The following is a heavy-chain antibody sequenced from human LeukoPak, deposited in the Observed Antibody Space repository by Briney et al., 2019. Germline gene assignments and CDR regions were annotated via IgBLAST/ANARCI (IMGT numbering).Heavy chain of an antibody. Sequence: PGGSLRLSCAASGFTFSSYSMNWVRQAPGKGLEWVSSISSSSSYIYYADSVKGRFTISRDNSKNTIYLQMNSLRIEDTAVYYCARLGLGVMLSAPSLDYWGQGTPVTVSS. D-gene: IGHD2-8*01. CDR3: ARLGLGVMLSAPSLDY. CDR1: GFTFSSYS. J-gene: IGHJ4*02. V-gene: IGHV3-21*01. CDR2: ISSSSSYI.